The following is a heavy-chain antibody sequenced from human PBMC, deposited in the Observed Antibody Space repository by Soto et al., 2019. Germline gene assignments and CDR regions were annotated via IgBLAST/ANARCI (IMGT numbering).Heavy chain of an antibody. CDR2: IIPLFGRT. CDR1: GGPFSSYT. Sequence: QVHLVQSGAEVKMPGSSVKVSCKVSGGPFSSYTISWVRQVPGQGLEWMGEIIPLFGRTNYVQGFQGRVTISADESTNTAYMHLSSLRSEDTAVYYCVRDSIAAAGFDSWGQGTLVTVS. CDR3: VRDSIAAAGFDS. D-gene: IGHD6-13*01. J-gene: IGHJ4*02. V-gene: IGHV1-69*12.